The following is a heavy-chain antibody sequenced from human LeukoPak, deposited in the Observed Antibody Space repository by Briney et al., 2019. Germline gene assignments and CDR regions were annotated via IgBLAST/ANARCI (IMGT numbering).Heavy chain of an antibody. Sequence: PSGTLSLTCTVSGGSISSSNWWGWVRQPPGKGLECIGEIHHSGTTNYNPSLKSRVTISVETSKNQFSLKLSSVTAADTAVYYCARVTGYMIEDYFDYWGQGTLVTVSS. CDR1: GGSISSSNW. J-gene: IGHJ4*02. V-gene: IGHV4-4*02. CDR3: ARVTGYMIEDYFDY. CDR2: IHHSGTT. D-gene: IGHD3-22*01.